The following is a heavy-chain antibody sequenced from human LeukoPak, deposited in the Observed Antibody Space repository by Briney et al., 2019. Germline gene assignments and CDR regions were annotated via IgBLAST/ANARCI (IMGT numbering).Heavy chain of an antibody. V-gene: IGHV3-23*01. CDR1: GFTLSSYA. J-gene: IGHJ3*02. D-gene: IGHD1-1*01. Sequence: GGSLRLSCAASGFTLSSYAMSWVRQAPGKGLEWVSAISGSGGSTYYADSVKGRFTISRDNSKNTLYLQMNNLRAEDTALYYCSKKALSTGFSHYDIWGLGTMVTVSS. CDR3: SKKALSTGFSHYDI. CDR2: ISGSGGST.